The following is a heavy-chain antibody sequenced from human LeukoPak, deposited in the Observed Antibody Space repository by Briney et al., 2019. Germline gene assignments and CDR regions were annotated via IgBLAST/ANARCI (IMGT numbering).Heavy chain of an antibody. Sequence: GESLKISCKGSGYSFTSYWIGWVRQMPGKGLEWMGIIYPGDSDTRYSPSFQGQVTISADKSISTAYLQWSSLKASDTAMYYCARLRYCSGGSCYLNLDYWGQGTLVTVSS. J-gene: IGHJ4*02. D-gene: IGHD2-15*01. V-gene: IGHV5-51*01. CDR1: GYSFTSYW. CDR2: IYPGDSDT. CDR3: ARLRYCSGGSCYLNLDY.